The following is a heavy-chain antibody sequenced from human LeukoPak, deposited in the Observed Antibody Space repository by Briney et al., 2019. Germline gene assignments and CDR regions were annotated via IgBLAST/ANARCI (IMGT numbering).Heavy chain of an antibody. J-gene: IGHJ4*02. CDR1: GGSISSHY. Sequence: SETLSLTCTVSGGSISSHYWTWIRQPPGKGLEWIGEINHSGSANYNPSLKSRVTISLDTSKNQFSLKLSSVTAADTAVYYCARGQGTVTTHWGQGTLVTVSS. V-gene: IGHV4-34*01. D-gene: IGHD4-17*01. CDR3: ARGQGTVTTH. CDR2: INHSGSA.